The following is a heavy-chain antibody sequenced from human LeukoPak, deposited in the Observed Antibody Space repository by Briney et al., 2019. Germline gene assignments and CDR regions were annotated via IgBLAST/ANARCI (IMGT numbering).Heavy chain of an antibody. CDR3: ASRAYGGVRGNSTYYYGMDV. D-gene: IGHD4-23*01. CDR1: GGTFSSYA. V-gene: IGHV1-69*04. Sequence: GASVKVSCKASGGTFSSYAISWVRQAPGQGLEWMGRIIPIFGIANYAQKFQGRVTITADKSTSTAYVELSSLRSEDTAVYYCASRAYGGVRGNSTYYYGMDVWGKGTTVTVSS. CDR2: IIPIFGIA. J-gene: IGHJ6*04.